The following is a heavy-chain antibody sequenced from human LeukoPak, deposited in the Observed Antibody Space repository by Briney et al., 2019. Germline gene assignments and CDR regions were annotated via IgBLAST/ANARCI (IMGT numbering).Heavy chain of an antibody. V-gene: IGHV3-23*01. CDR3: AKAQDPIAAAGTSPFDY. CDR2: VSGSGGST. CDR1: GYAFRSYA. D-gene: IGHD6-13*01. J-gene: IGHJ4*02. Sequence: GGSLRLSCAASGYAFRSYARSWGRRAPRERLEWVSAVSGSGGSTYYADSVKGRFTISRDNSKNTLSLQMNSLRAEDTAVYYCAKAQDPIAAAGTSPFDYWGQGTLVTVSP.